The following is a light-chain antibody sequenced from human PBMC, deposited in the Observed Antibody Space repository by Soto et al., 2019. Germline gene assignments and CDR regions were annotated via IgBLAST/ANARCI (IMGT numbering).Light chain of an antibody. CDR3: SSYTASKTVV. CDR2: DVS. V-gene: IGLV2-14*03. CDR1: SSDIGTYTY. Sequence: QSALTQPASVSGSPGQSITISCTGTSSDIGTYTYVSWFQHHPGKAPKLIIFDVSNRPSGISDRFSGFKSANTAYLTISGVQPEDEADYHCSSYTASKTVVFGGGTKLTVL. J-gene: IGLJ2*01.